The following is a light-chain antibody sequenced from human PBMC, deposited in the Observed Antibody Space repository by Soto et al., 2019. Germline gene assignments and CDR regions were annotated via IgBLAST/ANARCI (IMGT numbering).Light chain of an antibody. CDR1: QSVSSN. Sequence: EIVMTQSPATLSVSPGERATLSCRASQSVSSNLAWYQQKPGQSPRLLIYGASTRATGVPARFSGSGSGTEFTLTISSPQSEDFAVYYCQQYINLWTFGQGTKVEIK. CDR3: QQYINLWT. CDR2: GAS. V-gene: IGKV3-15*01. J-gene: IGKJ1*01.